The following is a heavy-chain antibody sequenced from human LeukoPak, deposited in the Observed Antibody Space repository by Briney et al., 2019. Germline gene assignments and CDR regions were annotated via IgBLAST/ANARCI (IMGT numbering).Heavy chain of an antibody. Sequence: GGSLRLSCAASGFTVSSNYMSWVRQAPGKGLEWVSVIYTGGSAYYADSVKGRFSISRDNSKNTLYLQMNSLRAKDAAVYFCASLDYWGLGTLVTVSS. CDR3: ASLDY. V-gene: IGHV3-66*01. CDR1: GFTVSSNY. CDR2: IYTGGSA. J-gene: IGHJ4*02.